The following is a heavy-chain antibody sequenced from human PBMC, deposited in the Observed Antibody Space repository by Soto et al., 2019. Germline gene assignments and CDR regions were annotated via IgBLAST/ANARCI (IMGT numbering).Heavy chain of an antibody. Sequence: QVQLVESGGGVVQPGRSLRLSCAASGFIFSRYGMYWVRQAPGKGLEWVAAISYDGGSKYYADSVKGRFTISRDTSKNTLYLKMNSLRAEDTAMYYCAKGSYSGIYSDFDYWGQGTLVTVSS. D-gene: IGHD1-26*01. CDR2: ISYDGGSK. CDR1: GFIFSRYG. J-gene: IGHJ4*02. V-gene: IGHV3-30*18. CDR3: AKGSYSGIYSDFDY.